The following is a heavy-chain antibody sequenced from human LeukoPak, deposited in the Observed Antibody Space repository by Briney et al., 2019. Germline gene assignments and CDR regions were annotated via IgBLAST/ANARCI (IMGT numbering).Heavy chain of an antibody. D-gene: IGHD2-2*01. J-gene: IGHJ5*02. CDR2: IYTSGST. CDR3: ARAGGGVVVPAAPPNWFDP. V-gene: IGHV4-4*09. CDR1: GSSIGTYS. Sequence: PSETLSLTCTVSGSSIGTYSWSWIRQPPGKGLEWIGYIYTSGSTNYNPSLKSRVTISVDTSKNQFSLKLSSVTAADTAVYYCARAGGGVVVPAAPPNWFDPWGQGTLVTVSS.